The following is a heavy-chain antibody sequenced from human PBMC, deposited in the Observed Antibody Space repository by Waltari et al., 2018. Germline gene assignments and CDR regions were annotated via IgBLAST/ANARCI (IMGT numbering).Heavy chain of an antibody. Sequence: QVQLVQSGAEVKKPGSSVKVSCKASGGTFSSYTISWVRQAPGQGLEWMGRISPMLGIENYAQKFQGRVTITADKSTSTAYMELSSLRSEDRAVYYCASTATRGDYWGQGTLVTVSS. CDR1: GGTFSSYT. V-gene: IGHV1-69*02. CDR2: ISPMLGIE. CDR3: ASTATRGDY. J-gene: IGHJ4*02. D-gene: IGHD3-10*01.